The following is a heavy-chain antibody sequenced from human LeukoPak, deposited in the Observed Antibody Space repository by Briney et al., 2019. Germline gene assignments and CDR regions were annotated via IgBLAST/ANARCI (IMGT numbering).Heavy chain of an antibody. J-gene: IGHJ6*02. CDR3: ASASSPYYYYGMDV. CDR2: ISAYNGNT. Sequence: ASVKVSCKASGYTFTSYGISWVRQAPGQGLEWMGWISAYNGNTNYAQKLQGRVTMTTDTSTSTAYMELRSLRSDDTAVYYCASASSPYYYYGMDVWGRGTTVTVSS. D-gene: IGHD2-2*01. CDR1: GYTFTSYG. V-gene: IGHV1-18*01.